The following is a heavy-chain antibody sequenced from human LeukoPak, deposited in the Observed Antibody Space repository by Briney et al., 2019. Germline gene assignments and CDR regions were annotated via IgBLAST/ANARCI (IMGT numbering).Heavy chain of an antibody. J-gene: IGHJ4*02. CDR3: AATMVRGVHTHFDY. CDR1: GGSITNYY. Sequence: SETLSLTCTVSGGSITNYYWSWIRQPPGKGLEWIGHVYYSGSTNYNPSLKSRVTISVDTSKNQFSLKLSSVTAADTAVYYCAATMVRGVHTHFDYWGQGTLVTVSS. D-gene: IGHD3-10*01. V-gene: IGHV4-59*08. CDR2: VYYSGST.